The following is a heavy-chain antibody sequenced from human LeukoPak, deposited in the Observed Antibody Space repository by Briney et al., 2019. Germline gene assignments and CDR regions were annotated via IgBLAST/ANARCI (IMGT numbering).Heavy chain of an antibody. CDR2: IYPRDSDT. J-gene: IGHJ4*02. CDR3: ARHSDVIGAI. D-gene: IGHD3-10*01. V-gene: IGHV5-51*01. CDR1: GYTFTHQW. Sequence: PGESLKISCKASGYTFTHQWIGWVRQMSGSGLEWMGTIYPRDSDTIYSPSFQGHVTISADTSINTAYLEWSSLEASDTAIYYCARHSDVIGAIWGQGTLVTVSS.